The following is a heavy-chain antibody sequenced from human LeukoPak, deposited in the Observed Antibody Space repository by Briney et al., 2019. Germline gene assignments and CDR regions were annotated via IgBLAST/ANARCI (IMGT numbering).Heavy chain of an antibody. Sequence: PSETLSLNCAVYGGSFSGYYWSWIRQPPGKGLEWIGEINHSGSTNYNPSLKSRVTISVDTSKNQFSLKLSSVTAADTAVYYCARSRGQYYYDSSGYYKYYFDYWGQGTLVTVSS. J-gene: IGHJ4*02. CDR2: INHSGST. CDR1: GGSFSGYY. D-gene: IGHD3-22*01. V-gene: IGHV4-34*01. CDR3: ARSRGQYYYDSSGYYKYYFDY.